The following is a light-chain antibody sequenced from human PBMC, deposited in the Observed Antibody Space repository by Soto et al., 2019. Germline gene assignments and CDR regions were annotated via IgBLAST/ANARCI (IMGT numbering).Light chain of an antibody. CDR2: SDN. J-gene: IGLJ1*01. CDR1: SSNIGSNT. CDR3: AAWDDSLNGFV. V-gene: IGLV1-44*01. Sequence: QSVLTQPPSASGTPGQRVTISCSGSSSNIGSNTVNWYQQLPGTAPKVLFYSDNQRPSGVPDRFSASKSGTSASLAISGLQSEDEADYYYAAWDDSLNGFVFGTGTKLTVL.